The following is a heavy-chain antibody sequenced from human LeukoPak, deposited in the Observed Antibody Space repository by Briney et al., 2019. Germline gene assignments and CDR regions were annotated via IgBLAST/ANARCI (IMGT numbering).Heavy chain of an antibody. CDR2: ISSSGSYK. D-gene: IGHD3-3*01. CDR1: GFTFSSYS. Sequence: GGSLRLSRAASGFTFSSYSMNWVRQAPGKGLEWVSSISSSGSYKYYADSVKGRFTISRDNAKNSLYLQMNSLRAEDTAVYYCASSTYYDFWSGYSMDVWGKGTTVTVSS. J-gene: IGHJ6*03. CDR3: ASSTYYDFWSGYSMDV. V-gene: IGHV3-21*01.